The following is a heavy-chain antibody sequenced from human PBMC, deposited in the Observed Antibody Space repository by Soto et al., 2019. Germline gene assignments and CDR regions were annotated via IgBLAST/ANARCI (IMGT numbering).Heavy chain of an antibody. CDR2: ISGSGGST. CDR1: GFTFSRYA. V-gene: IGHV3-23*01. CDR3: AKSRGLLWFGAQGAFDI. J-gene: IGHJ3*02. Sequence: EVQLLESGGGLVQPGGSLRLSCAASGFTFSRYAMSWVRQAPGKGLEWVSAISGSGGSTYYADSVKGRFTISRDNSKNTLYLQMNSLRAEDTAVYYCAKSRGLLWFGAQGAFDIWGQGTMVTVSS. D-gene: IGHD3-10*01.